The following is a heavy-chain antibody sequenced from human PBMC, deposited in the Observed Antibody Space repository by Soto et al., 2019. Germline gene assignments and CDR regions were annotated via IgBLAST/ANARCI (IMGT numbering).Heavy chain of an antibody. CDR2: IYYSGST. Sequence: QVQLQESGPGLVKPSETLSLTCTVSGGSISSYYWSWIRQPPGKGLEWIGYIYYSGSTNYNPSLKGRVTISVDASKNLSALKLSTVAAADTAVYYCARWGPRSGWNWGQGTLVTVCS. V-gene: IGHV4-59*01. D-gene: IGHD6-19*01. CDR3: ARWGPRSGWN. CDR1: GGSISSYY. J-gene: IGHJ4*02.